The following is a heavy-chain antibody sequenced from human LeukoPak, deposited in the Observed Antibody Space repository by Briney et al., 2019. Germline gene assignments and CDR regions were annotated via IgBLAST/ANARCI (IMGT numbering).Heavy chain of an antibody. CDR2: IYYSGST. CDR1: GGSISSSSYY. V-gene: IGHV4-39*01. Sequence: SETLSLTCTVSGGSISSSSYYWGWIRQPPGKGLEWIGSIYYSGSTYYNPSLKSRVTISVDTSKYQFSLKLSSVTAADTAVYYCARVGAGTRAHFDYWGQGTLVTVSS. D-gene: IGHD1-1*01. J-gene: IGHJ4*02. CDR3: ARVGAGTRAHFDY.